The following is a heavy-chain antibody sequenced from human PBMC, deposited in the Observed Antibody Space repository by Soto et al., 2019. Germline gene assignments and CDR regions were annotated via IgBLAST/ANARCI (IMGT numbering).Heavy chain of an antibody. CDR1: GYTFTGYY. CDR3: AREYYGSGKSWFDP. J-gene: IGHJ5*02. D-gene: IGHD3-10*01. V-gene: IGHV1-2*04. Sequence: QVQLVQSGAEVKKPGASVKVSCKASGYTFTGYYMHWVRQAPGQGLEWMGWINPNSGGTNYAQKFQGWVTMTRDTSISTAYMELSRLRSDDTAVYYCAREYYGSGKSWFDPWGQGPLVTVSS. CDR2: INPNSGGT.